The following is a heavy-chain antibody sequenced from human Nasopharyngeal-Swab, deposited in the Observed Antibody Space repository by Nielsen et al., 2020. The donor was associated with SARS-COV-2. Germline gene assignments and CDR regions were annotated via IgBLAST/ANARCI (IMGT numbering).Heavy chain of an antibody. CDR2: IWYDGSNK. V-gene: IGHV3-33*01. CDR1: GFTFSSYG. CDR3: ARDYYDSSGYYKVVGAFDI. Sequence: GESLKISCAASGFTFSSYGMHWVRQAPGKGLEWVAVIWYDGSNKYYADSVKGRFTISRDNSKNTLYLQMNSLRAEDTAVYYCARDYYDSSGYYKVVGAFDIWGQGTMVTVSS. D-gene: IGHD3-22*01. J-gene: IGHJ3*02.